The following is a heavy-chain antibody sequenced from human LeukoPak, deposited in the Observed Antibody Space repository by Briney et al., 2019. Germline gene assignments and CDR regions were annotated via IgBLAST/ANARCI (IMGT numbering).Heavy chain of an antibody. V-gene: IGHV4-39*01. D-gene: IGHD2-2*01. Sequence: PSETLSLTCTVSGGSISSSSFYWGWIRQPPGKGLEWIGIIYYSGSTYYNPSLKSRLTISVDTSKNQFSLKLSSVTATDTAVYYCARRGDCSSTSCYEYGFDPWGQGTLVTVSS. CDR1: GGSISSSSFY. CDR2: IYYSGST. CDR3: ARRGDCSSTSCYEYGFDP. J-gene: IGHJ5*02.